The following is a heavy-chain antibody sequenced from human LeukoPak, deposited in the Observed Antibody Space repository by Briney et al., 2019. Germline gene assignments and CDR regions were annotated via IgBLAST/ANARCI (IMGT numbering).Heavy chain of an antibody. J-gene: IGHJ4*02. CDR2: INPNSGGT. CDR1: GYTFTGYY. D-gene: IGHD4-11*01. Sequence: AASVKVSCKSSGYTFTGYYIHWVRQAPGQGLEWMGWINPNSGGTNYAQKFQGRVTMTGDTSISTAYMELSRLRSDDTAVYYCARFYSNYQPADYWGQGTLVTVSS. V-gene: IGHV1-2*02. CDR3: ARFYSNYQPADY.